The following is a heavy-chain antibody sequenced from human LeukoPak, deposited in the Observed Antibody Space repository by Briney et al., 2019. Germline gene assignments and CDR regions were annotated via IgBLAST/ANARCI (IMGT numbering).Heavy chain of an antibody. D-gene: IGHD1-26*01. J-gene: IGHJ5*02. CDR2: ISAYNGNT. CDR1: GYAFTSYG. CDR3: ASSWLGAKGVDP. V-gene: IGHV1-18*01. Sequence: GASVKVSCKASGYAFTSYGISWVRQAPGQGLEWMGWISAYNGNTNYAQKLQGRVTMTTDTSTSTAYMELRSLRSEDTAVYYCASSWLGAKGVDPWGQGTPVTVSS.